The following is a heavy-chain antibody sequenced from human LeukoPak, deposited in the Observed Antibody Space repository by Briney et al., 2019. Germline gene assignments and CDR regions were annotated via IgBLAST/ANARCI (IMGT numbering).Heavy chain of an antibody. CDR1: GFTFNKYA. CDR3: AKLQTAVVPAATLGFDS. V-gene: IGHV3-23*01. Sequence: PGGTLRLSCAASGFTFNKYAMSWVRQSPGKGLDWVSAIGRSGANSYYATSVKGRFSVSRDNTKNTFHLQMNSLRAEDTAIYYCAKLQTAVVPAATLGFDSWGQGTLVTVSS. D-gene: IGHD2-2*01. J-gene: IGHJ4*02. CDR2: IGRSGANS.